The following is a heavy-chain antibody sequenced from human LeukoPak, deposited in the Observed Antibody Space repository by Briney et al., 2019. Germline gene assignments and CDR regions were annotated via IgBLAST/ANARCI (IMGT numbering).Heavy chain of an antibody. CDR1: GFTFSSFA. Sequence: GGSLRLSCAASGFTFSSFAMSWVRQAPGKGLEWVSAISGSGGSTYYADSVKGRFTNSRDNSKNTLFLQMNSLRAEDTAVYYCAVAYSTSGYYPVDYWGQGTLVTVSS. D-gene: IGHD3-22*01. CDR2: ISGSGGST. CDR3: AVAYSTSGYYPVDY. V-gene: IGHV3-23*01. J-gene: IGHJ4*02.